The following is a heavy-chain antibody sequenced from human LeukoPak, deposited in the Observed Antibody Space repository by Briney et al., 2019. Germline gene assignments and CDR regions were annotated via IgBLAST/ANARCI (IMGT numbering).Heavy chain of an antibody. CDR1: GFTFMNYV. CDR3: ARKITMVRGPLIKGYFDL. Sequence: GGSLRLSCSGSGFTFMNYVMAWVRQAPGKGLEWVSSIRLGGGLTHSADPVKGRFIISRDMNTLFLQMNNLRPEDTAMYYCARKITMVRGPLIKGYFDLWGRGTPVSVSS. J-gene: IGHJ2*01. D-gene: IGHD3-10*01. V-gene: IGHV3-23*01. CDR2: IRLGGGLT.